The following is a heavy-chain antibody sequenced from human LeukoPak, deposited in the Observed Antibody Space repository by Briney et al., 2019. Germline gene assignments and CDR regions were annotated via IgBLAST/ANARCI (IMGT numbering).Heavy chain of an antibody. Sequence: SETLSLTCTVSGGSISNHYWSWIRQPPGKGLEWIGYIYNSVTTNYNPSLKSRVTISVDTSKNQFSLKLTSVTAADTAVYYCTRQAAFDRSEGQFDYWGQGTLVTVSS. CDR1: GGSISNHY. CDR2: IYNSVTT. J-gene: IGHJ4*02. V-gene: IGHV4-59*11. D-gene: IGHD3-9*01. CDR3: TRQAAFDRSEGQFDY.